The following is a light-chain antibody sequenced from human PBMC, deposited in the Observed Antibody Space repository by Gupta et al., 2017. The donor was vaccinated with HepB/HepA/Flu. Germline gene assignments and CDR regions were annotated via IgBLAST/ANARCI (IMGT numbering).Light chain of an antibody. CDR2: AAS. CDR3: QQSYSTLCS. J-gene: IGKJ2*04. V-gene: IGKV1-39*01. Sequence: DPQITQSPFSLSASVGDRVTITCRASQNINNYLNWYQQKPGTAPKLLIYAASSLHSGVPSRFSGSGSGTDFTLTISNLQPEDFATYYCQQSYSTLCSFGQGTEVEIK. CDR1: QNINNY.